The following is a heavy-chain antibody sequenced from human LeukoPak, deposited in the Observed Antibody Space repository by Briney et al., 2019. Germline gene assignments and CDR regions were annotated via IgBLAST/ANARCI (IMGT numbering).Heavy chain of an antibody. J-gene: IGHJ6*02. CDR1: GFTFSSYW. D-gene: IGHD3-3*01. V-gene: IGHV3-7*01. CDR2: IKQDGSEK. CDR3: ARVSNYDFWSGYYSYYYYYGMDV. Sequence: GGSLRLSCAVSGFTFSSYWMSWVRQAPGKGLEWVAKIKQDGSEKYYVDSVKGRFTISRDNAKNSLYLQMNSLRAEDTAVYYCARVSNYDFWSGYYSYYYYYGMDVWGQGTTVTVSS.